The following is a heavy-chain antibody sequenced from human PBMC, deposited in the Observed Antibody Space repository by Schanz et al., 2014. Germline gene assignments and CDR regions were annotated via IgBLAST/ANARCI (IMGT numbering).Heavy chain of an antibody. CDR2: IKQHGNEK. V-gene: IGHV3-7*04. CDR3: ARDTSYGMDV. J-gene: IGHJ6*02. Sequence: EVQLVESGGGLVQPGGSLRLSCAASGFTFSSYWMSWVRQAPGKGLEWVANIKQHGNEKYYVDSVKGRFTISRDNAKISLYLQMNSLRVEDSAVNYCARDTSYGMDVWGQGTTVTVSS. CDR1: GFTFSSYW.